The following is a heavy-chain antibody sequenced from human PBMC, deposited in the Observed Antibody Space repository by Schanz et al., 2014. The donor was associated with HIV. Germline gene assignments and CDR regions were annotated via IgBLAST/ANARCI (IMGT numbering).Heavy chain of an antibody. CDR1: GFTFSSYS. CDR3: ARGRGIAVADYGMDV. Sequence: EVQLVESGGGLVKPGGSLRLSCAASGFTFSSYSMNWVRQAPGKGLEWVSSVSSGSSFIYYADSVKGRFTISRDNAKNSPYLQMNSLRAEDTAVYYCARGRGIAVADYGMDVWGQGTTVTVSS. D-gene: IGHD6-19*01. V-gene: IGHV3-21*01. J-gene: IGHJ6*02. CDR2: VSSGSSFI.